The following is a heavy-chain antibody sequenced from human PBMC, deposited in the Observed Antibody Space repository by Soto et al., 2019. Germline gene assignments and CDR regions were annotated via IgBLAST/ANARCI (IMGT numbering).Heavy chain of an antibody. CDR1: GGTFSNYA. CDR3: ARVEAVAGLYNYHGLDV. V-gene: IGHV1-69*12. CDR2: IVPIFGTT. D-gene: IGHD6-19*01. Sequence: QVQLVQSGAEVKKPGSSVKVSCKVSGGTFSNYAIDWVRLAPGHGLEWMGGIVPIFGTTYYTQKFQGRATIIADXSXTXAYLEMNSLRSEDTAIYYCARVEAVAGLYNYHGLDVWGQGTAVTVSS. J-gene: IGHJ6*02.